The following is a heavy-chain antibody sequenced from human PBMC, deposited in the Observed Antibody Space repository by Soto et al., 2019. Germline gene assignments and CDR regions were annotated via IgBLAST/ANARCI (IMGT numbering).Heavy chain of an antibody. CDR3: AREGSYSNSSDY. Sequence: SVKVSCKASGGTFSSYAISWVRQAPGQGLEWMGGIIPIFGTANYAQKFQGRVTITADESTSTAYMELSSLRSEDTAVYYCAREGSYSNSSDYWGQGTLVTVSS. J-gene: IGHJ4*02. V-gene: IGHV1-69*13. CDR2: IIPIFGTA. CDR1: GGTFSSYA. D-gene: IGHD4-4*01.